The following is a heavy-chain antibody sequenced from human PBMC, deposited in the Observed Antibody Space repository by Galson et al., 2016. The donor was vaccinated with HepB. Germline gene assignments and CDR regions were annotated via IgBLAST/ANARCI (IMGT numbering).Heavy chain of an antibody. V-gene: IGHV3-30*04. CDR3: ATLMTSGYTPNKDY. J-gene: IGHJ4*02. Sequence: SLRLSCAASGFTFSDYAMHWVRQAPGKGLEWVAITSYDSSNKYYADSVKGRFTISRDNSKNTLYLQINSLRPEDTAVYYCATLMTSGYTPNKDYWGLGTLVTVSS. D-gene: IGHD3-22*01. CDR2: TSYDSSNK. CDR1: GFTFSDYA.